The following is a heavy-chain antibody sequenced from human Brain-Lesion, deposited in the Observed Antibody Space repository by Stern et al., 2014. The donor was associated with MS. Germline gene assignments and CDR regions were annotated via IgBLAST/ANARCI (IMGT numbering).Heavy chain of an antibody. J-gene: IGHJ6*02. D-gene: IGHD5-12*01. CDR3: AREGGDDDDYYGLDV. CDR2: IYASGTT. Sequence: VQLVESGGGLVPPGGSLRLSCAASGLTVANEYMSWVRQAPGKGPEWVSLIYASGTTAYADSVKGRFIISRHNSENTLSLQMNSLRPEDTAVYYCAREGGDDDDYYGLDVWGPGTTVTVSS. V-gene: IGHV3-53*04. CDR1: GLTVANEY.